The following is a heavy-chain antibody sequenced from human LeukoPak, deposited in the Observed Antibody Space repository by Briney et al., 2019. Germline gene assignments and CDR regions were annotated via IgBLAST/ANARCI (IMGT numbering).Heavy chain of an antibody. CDR1: GYSFTSYW. CDR2: IYPGDSDT. CDR3: ARHSPTIFGSHYYYMDV. Sequence: GESLKISCKGSGYSFTSYWIGWVRQMPGKGLEWMGIIYPGDSDTRYSPSFQGQVTISADKSISTAHLQWSSLKASDTAMYYCARHSPTIFGSHYYYMDVWGKGTTVTVSS. J-gene: IGHJ6*03. V-gene: IGHV5-51*01. D-gene: IGHD3-3*01.